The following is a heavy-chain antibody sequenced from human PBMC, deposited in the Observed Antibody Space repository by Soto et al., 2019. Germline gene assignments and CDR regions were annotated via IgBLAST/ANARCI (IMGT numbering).Heavy chain of an antibody. CDR2: TTYDGGIK. Sequence: GSLRLSCAASGFPFGSHAMSWVRQAPGKGLEWVAATTYDGGIKHYVDSVKGRFTISRDNSKNTLYLQMNSLRVEDTATYYCAGALENPYFYYGLNVWGQGTTVTVSS. V-gene: IGHV3-30*03. CDR1: GFPFGSHA. D-gene: IGHD1-1*01. J-gene: IGHJ6*02. CDR3: AGALENPYFYYGLNV.